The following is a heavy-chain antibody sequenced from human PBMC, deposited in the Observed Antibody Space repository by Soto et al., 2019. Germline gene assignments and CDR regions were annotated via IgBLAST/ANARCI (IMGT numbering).Heavy chain of an antibody. CDR2: IIPIFGTA. Sequence: EASVKVSFKASGGTFSSYAISWVRQAPGQGLEWMGGIIPIFGTANYAQKFQGRVTITADKSTSTAYMELSSLRSEDTAVYYCASVDTAALYNWFDPWGQGTLVTVSS. V-gene: IGHV1-69*06. CDR3: ASVDTAALYNWFDP. J-gene: IGHJ5*02. D-gene: IGHD5-18*01. CDR1: GGTFSSYA.